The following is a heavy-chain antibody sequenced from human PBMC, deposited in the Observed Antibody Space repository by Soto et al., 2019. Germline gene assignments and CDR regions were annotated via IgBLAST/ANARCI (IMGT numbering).Heavy chain of an antibody. V-gene: IGHV4-39*01. J-gene: IGHJ6*02. CDR2: MFYSGLT. D-gene: IGHD2-15*01. Sequence: LSLTCSVSGYSFTSSDYYWAWIRQPPGKGLEWIGSMFYSGLTYYNPSLKSRVALSVDTSKNQFSVRLNSVTAADTAVYYCAPLSVSLSGPYGIHVWGQGTTVTVSS. CDR3: APLSVSLSGPYGIHV. CDR1: GYSFTSSDYY.